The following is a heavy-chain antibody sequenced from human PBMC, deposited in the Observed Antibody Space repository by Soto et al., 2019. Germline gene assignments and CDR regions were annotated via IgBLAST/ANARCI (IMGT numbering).Heavy chain of an antibody. D-gene: IGHD5-18*01. Sequence: PSETLSLTCTVSGGSIRSYYWTWIRQPPGKGLEWLGYIFYSGSTFYNPSLKSRVTISLHTSQSQFSLQLTSVTAADTAVYYCARGAADTAMVDSWGQGTLVTVS. CDR2: IFYSGST. CDR1: GGSIRSYY. V-gene: IGHV4-59*01. CDR3: ARGAADTAMVDS. J-gene: IGHJ4*02.